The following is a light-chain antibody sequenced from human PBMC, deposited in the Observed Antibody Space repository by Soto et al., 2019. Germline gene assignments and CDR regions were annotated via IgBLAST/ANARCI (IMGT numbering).Light chain of an antibody. CDR1: SSNIGSNT. CDR3: AAWDDSLNGSKVV. J-gene: IGLJ2*01. V-gene: IGLV1-44*01. CDR2: SNN. Sequence: QSVLTQPPSASGTPGQRVTISCSGSSSNIGSNTVNWYQQLPGTAPKLLIYSNNQRPSGVPDRFSGSKSGTSASLAISGFHSEDEADYYCAAWDDSLNGSKVVFGGGTKVTVL.